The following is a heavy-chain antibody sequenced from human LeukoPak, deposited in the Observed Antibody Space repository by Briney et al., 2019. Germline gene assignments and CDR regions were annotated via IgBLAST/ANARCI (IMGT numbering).Heavy chain of an antibody. D-gene: IGHD3-22*01. CDR1: RYTLTDHT. J-gene: IGHJ3*01. CDR3: ARRYDSRGPVTFDF. V-gene: IGHV1-2*02. Sequence: ASVKVSCEASRYTLTDHTIHSVGQAPGQGLEWVGWINPNIGTTNNAEQFQGRLTVTSDTSINTAFMELSSMNPDDTAVFYCARRYDSRGPVTFDFWGQGTLVTVSS. CDR2: INPNIGTT.